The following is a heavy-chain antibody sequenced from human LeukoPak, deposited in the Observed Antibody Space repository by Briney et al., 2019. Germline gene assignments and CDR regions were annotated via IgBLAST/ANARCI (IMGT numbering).Heavy chain of an antibody. V-gene: IGHV4-59*01. CDR1: GGSISSYY. Sequence: SETLCLTCTVSGGSISSYYWSWIRQPPGEGLEWIGYIYYSGSTNYNPSLKSRVTISVDTSKNQFSLKLSSVTAADTAVYYCAKGIGSSWLDYWGQGTLVTVSS. J-gene: IGHJ4*02. CDR2: IYYSGST. D-gene: IGHD6-13*01. CDR3: AKGIGSSWLDY.